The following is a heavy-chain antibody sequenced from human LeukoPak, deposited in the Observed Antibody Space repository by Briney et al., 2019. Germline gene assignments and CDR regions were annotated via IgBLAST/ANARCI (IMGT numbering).Heavy chain of an antibody. J-gene: IGHJ4*02. CDR3: ARGAYLAYYFDY. CDR2: ISSSSSYI. D-gene: IGHD3-10*01. V-gene: IGHV3-21*01. Sequence: GGSLRLSCAASGFIFSTYSMDWVRLAPGKGLEWVSTISSSSSYIDHADSVKGRFTISRDNAKNTLYLQMNSLRAEDTAVYYCARGAYLAYYFDYWGQGSLVSVSS. CDR1: GFIFSTYS.